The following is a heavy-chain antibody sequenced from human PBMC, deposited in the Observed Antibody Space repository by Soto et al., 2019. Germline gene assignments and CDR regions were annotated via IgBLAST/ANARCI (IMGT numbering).Heavy chain of an antibody. CDR2: INPSGGST. D-gene: IGHD1-7*01. J-gene: IGHJ4*02. CDR3: ARDSLVTGTTFQGAFYFDY. Sequence: ASGKVSCKASGYTFTSYYMHWVRQAPGQGLEWMGIINPSGGSTSYAQKFQGRVTMTRDTSTSTVYMELSSLRSEDTAVYYCARDSLVTGTTFQGAFYFDYWGQGTLVTVSS. V-gene: IGHV1-46*01. CDR1: GYTFTSYY.